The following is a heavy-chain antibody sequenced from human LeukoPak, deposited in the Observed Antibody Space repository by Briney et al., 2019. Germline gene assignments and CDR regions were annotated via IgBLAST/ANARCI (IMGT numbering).Heavy chain of an antibody. Sequence: GGSLRLSCAASGFTFSDYYMSWVRQAPGKGLEWVSVISGSGGSTYYADSVKGRFTISRDNSKNTLYLQMNSLRAEDTAVYYCARGDGYNYTFDYWGQGTLVTVSS. CDR1: GFTFSDYY. CDR3: ARGDGYNYTFDY. V-gene: IGHV3-23*01. J-gene: IGHJ4*02. CDR2: ISGSGGST. D-gene: IGHD5-24*01.